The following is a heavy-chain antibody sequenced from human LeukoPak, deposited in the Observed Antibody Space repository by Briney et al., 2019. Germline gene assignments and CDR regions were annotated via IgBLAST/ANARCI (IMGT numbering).Heavy chain of an antibody. J-gene: IGHJ6*03. D-gene: IGHD6-13*01. CDR1: GFTFSSYS. CDR2: ISSSSSYI. CDR3: ARHRGKQHKYYYYYMDV. V-gene: IGHV3-21*01. Sequence: GGSLRLSSAASGFTFSSYSMNWVRQAPGKGLEWVSSISSSSSYIYYADSVKGRFTISRDNAKNSLYLQMNSLRAEDTAVYYCARHRGKQHKYYYYYMDVWGKGTTVTVSS.